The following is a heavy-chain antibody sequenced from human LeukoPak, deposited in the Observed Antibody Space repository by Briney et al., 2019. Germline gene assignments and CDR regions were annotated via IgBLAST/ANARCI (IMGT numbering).Heavy chain of an antibody. Sequence: GGSLRLSCAASGFTVSTNYMSWVRQAPGKGLEWVSVIYSGGGTDYADSVKGRFTISRDNSKNMLYLQMNNLRAEDTAVYYCARHGYSSDWFRGWGQGTLVPVSS. V-gene: IGHV3-53*01. CDR2: IYSGGGT. CDR1: GFTVSTNY. CDR3: ARHGYSSDWFRG. D-gene: IGHD6-19*01. J-gene: IGHJ4*02.